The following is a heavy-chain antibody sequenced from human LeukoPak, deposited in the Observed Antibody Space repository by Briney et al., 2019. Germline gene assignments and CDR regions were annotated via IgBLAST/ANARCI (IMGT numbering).Heavy chain of an antibody. Sequence: SETLSLTCAVYGGSFSSYYWSWIRQPAGKGLEWIGRIYTSGSTNYNPSLKSRVTMSVDTSKNQFSLKLSSVTVADTAVYYCARVAEGAVVDYWGQGTLVTVSS. CDR2: IYTSGST. CDR1: GGSFSSYY. J-gene: IGHJ4*02. D-gene: IGHD6-19*01. V-gene: IGHV4-59*10. CDR3: ARVAEGAVVDY.